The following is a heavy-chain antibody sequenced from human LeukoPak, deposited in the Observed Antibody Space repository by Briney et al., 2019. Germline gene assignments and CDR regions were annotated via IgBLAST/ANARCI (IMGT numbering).Heavy chain of an antibody. CDR2: ISSSGSTI. V-gene: IGHV3-48*03. J-gene: IGHJ3*02. Sequence: PGGSLRLSCAAYGFTFSSYEMNWVRQAPGKGLEWVSYISSSGSTIYYADSVKGRFTISRDNAKNSLYLQMNSLRAEDTAVYYCAREQWLENDAFDIWGQGTMVTVSS. D-gene: IGHD6-19*01. CDR1: GFTFSSYE. CDR3: AREQWLENDAFDI.